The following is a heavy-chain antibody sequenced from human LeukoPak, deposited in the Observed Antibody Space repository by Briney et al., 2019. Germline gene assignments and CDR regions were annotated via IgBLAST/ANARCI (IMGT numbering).Heavy chain of an antibody. Sequence: GGSLRLSCAASGFTFSSYEMNWVRQAPGKGLEWVSYISSSGSPIYYADSVKGRFTISRDNTKNSLFLQMNSLRAEDTAVYYCARLSSGWSRTDYWGQGTLVTVSS. V-gene: IGHV3-48*03. J-gene: IGHJ4*02. CDR1: GFTFSSYE. CDR3: ARLSSGWSRTDY. CDR2: ISSSGSPI. D-gene: IGHD6-19*01.